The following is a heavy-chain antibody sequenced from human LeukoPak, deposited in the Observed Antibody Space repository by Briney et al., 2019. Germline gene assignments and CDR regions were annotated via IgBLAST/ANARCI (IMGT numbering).Heavy chain of an antibody. CDR3: AKDGDRIVGAWFDY. J-gene: IGHJ4*02. D-gene: IGHD1-26*01. CDR2: ISGSGGST. Sequence: GGSLRLSCAASGFTFNSYAMNWVRQAPGKGLEWVSAISGSGGSTYYADSVKGRFTISRDNSKNTLYLQMNSLRAEDTAVYYCAKDGDRIVGAWFDYWGQGTLVTVSS. CDR1: GFTFNSYA. V-gene: IGHV3-23*01.